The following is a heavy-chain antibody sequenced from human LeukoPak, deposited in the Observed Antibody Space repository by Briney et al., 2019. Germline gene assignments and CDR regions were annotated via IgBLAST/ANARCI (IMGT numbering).Heavy chain of an antibody. CDR2: ISSSSSYI. J-gene: IGHJ4*02. CDR1: GFTFSSYS. V-gene: IGHV3-21*01. D-gene: IGHD5-12*01. CDR3: ARMDHSGYEY. Sequence: GGSLRLPCAASGFTFSSYSMNWVRQAPGKGLEWVSSISSSSSYIYYADSVKGRFTISRDNAKNSLYLQMNSLRAEDTAVYYCARMDHSGYEYWGQGTLVTVSS.